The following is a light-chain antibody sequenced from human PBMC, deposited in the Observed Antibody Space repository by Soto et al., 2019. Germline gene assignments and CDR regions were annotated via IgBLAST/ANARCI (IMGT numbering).Light chain of an antibody. CDR3: HQYFGYPWT. CDR1: QSIRNW. V-gene: IGKV1-5*01. Sequence: DIPMTQSPSSLSTSVGDRVTITCRASQSIRNWLGWYQQKPGKAPKLLIHDASSLESGVPSRFSGSGSGTEFTLTISSLQPDDFATYYCHQYFGYPWTFGQGTKVDIK. CDR2: DAS. J-gene: IGKJ1*01.